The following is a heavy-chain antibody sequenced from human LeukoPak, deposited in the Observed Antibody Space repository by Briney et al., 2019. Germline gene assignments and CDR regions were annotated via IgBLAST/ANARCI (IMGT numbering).Heavy chain of an antibody. Sequence: GGSLRLSCAASGFTFSSYAMSWVRQAPGKGLEWVSAISGSGGSTYYEDSVKGRFIISKDNYKNTLYLQMNSLRAEDTAVYYCAREWEYSSSHPWGQGTLVTVSS. CDR1: GFTFSSYA. J-gene: IGHJ5*02. CDR3: AREWEYSSSHP. D-gene: IGHD6-6*01. CDR2: ISGSGGST. V-gene: IGHV3-23*01.